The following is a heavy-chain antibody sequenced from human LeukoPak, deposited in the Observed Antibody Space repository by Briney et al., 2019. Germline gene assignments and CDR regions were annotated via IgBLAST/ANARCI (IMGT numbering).Heavy chain of an antibody. Sequence: ASVKASCKASGDSTNTYVVAWVRQAPGQGLEWIGWISPYSAYTKYADALQGRVTMTTDTSTTTSYMELRSLRSDDTAVYFCANVAKGRYFFYYMDAWGKGTTVTVS. V-gene: IGHV1-18*04. CDR1: GDSTNTYV. CDR3: ANVAKGRYFFYYMDA. J-gene: IGHJ6*03. CDR2: ISPYSAYT.